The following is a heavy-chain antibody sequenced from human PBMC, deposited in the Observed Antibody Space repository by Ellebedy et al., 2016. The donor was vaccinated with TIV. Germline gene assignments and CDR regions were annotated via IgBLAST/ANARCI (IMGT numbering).Heavy chain of an antibody. CDR1: GGSLSTYY. Sequence: SETLSLTCTVSGGSLSTYYWSWVRQPPGKGLEWIGYIYDTGSTSYSPSLRSRVSISIDTSKNQFSLWLNSVTAADTAVYYCAREAVEVATVEDFYYYMDAWGKGTTVTVSS. CDR2: IYDTGST. J-gene: IGHJ6*03. V-gene: IGHV4-59*01. CDR3: AREAVEVATVEDFYYYMDA. D-gene: IGHD5-24*01.